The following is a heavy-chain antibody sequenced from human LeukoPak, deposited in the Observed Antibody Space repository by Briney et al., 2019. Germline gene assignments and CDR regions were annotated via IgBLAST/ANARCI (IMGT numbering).Heavy chain of an antibody. V-gene: IGHV3-48*02. CDR1: GFTSSDYS. D-gene: IGHD6-13*01. J-gene: IGHJ4*02. Sequence: GGSLRLSCAASGFTSSDYSMNWVRQAPGKGLEWVSYITSSSSTVYYADSVKGRFTISRDNAKNSLHLQMNSLRDEDTAVYYCARDLAAAGNWGQGTLVTVSS. CDR2: ITSSSSTV. CDR3: ARDLAAAGN.